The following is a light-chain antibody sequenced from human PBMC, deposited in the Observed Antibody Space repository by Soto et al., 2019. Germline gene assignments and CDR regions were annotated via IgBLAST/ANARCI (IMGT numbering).Light chain of an antibody. V-gene: IGLV1-40*01. CDR1: SSNLGAGYD. CDR3: AVRDDSLSGVA. CDR2: GNR. J-gene: IGLJ2*01. Sequence: QSVLTQPPSVSGAPGQRVTLSCTGNSSNLGAGYDVHWYQQLPGAAPKLVIFGNRNRPSGVPERFSGSKSGTSASLAITGLRSEDEADYYCAVRDDSLSGVAFGGGTKLTVL.